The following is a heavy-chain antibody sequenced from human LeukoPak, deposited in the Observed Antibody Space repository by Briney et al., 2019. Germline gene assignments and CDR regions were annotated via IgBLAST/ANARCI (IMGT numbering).Heavy chain of an antibody. CDR3: ARDIYYYDSSGYYFPGGSDY. J-gene: IGHJ4*02. Sequence: GGSLRLSCAASGFIFSDYYMSWVRQAPAKGLEWVSYISSGGSTIYYADSVKGRFTISRDNAKNSLYLQMNSLRAEDTAVYYCARDIYYYDSSGYYFPGGSDYWGQGTLVTVSS. V-gene: IGHV3-11*04. CDR2: ISSGGSTI. CDR1: GFIFSDYY. D-gene: IGHD3-22*01.